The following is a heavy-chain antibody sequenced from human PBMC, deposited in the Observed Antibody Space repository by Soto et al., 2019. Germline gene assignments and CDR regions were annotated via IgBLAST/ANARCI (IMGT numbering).Heavy chain of an antibody. Sequence: SVKVSCKASGGTFSSYAISWVRQAPGQGLEWMGGIIPIFGTANYAQKFQGRVTITADESTSTAYMELSSLRSEDTAVYYCARAVVGYRRLFAYYYCMNVWAQGTTVTVSS. CDR2: IIPIFGTA. CDR3: ARAVVGYRRLFAYYYCMNV. J-gene: IGHJ6*02. V-gene: IGHV1-69*13. CDR1: GGTFSSYA. D-gene: IGHD2-2*01.